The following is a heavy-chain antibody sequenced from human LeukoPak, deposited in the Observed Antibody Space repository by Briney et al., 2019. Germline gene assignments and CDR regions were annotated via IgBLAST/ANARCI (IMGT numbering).Heavy chain of an antibody. CDR1: GGSISSSSYY. V-gene: IGHV4-61*02. CDR3: ARVSTYHYDSSDYSYYFDY. D-gene: IGHD3-22*01. CDR2: VYPSGTT. J-gene: IGHJ4*02. Sequence: PSETLSLTCTVSGGSISSSSYYWSWIRQFAGKGLEWIGRVYPSGTTNYNPSLKSRVTMSVDTSKNQFSLKLSSVTAADTVLYYCARVSTYHYDSSDYSYYFDYWGQGTLVTVSS.